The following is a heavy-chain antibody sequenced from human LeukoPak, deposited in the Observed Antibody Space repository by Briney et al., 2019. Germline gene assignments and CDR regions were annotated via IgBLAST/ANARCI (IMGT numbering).Heavy chain of an antibody. Sequence: PGGSLRLSCAASGFIFSSYSMNWVRQAPGKGLEWISVIYSGGRTYHADSVKGRFTISRDNSKNTLYLQMNSLRAEDTAVYYCASGGYGDLWYFDYWGQGTLVTVSS. CDR1: GFIFSSYS. J-gene: IGHJ4*02. CDR2: IYSGGRT. D-gene: IGHD4-17*01. CDR3: ASGGYGDLWYFDY. V-gene: IGHV3-53*01.